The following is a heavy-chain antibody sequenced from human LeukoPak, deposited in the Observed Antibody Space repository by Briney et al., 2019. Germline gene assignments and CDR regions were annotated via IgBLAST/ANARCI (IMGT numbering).Heavy chain of an antibody. CDR3: ARGDYHYNYYFDY. CDR2: INYDGSIT. D-gene: IGHD1-20*01. CDR1: GFTFSTYW. J-gene: IGHJ4*02. Sequence: PGGSLRLSCAASGFTFSTYWMHWVRHAPGKGLMWVSHINYDGSITTYADSVKGRFTISRDNAKNTLYLQMNSLRAEDTAVYYCARGDYHYNYYFDYWGQGTLVTVSS. V-gene: IGHV3-74*01.